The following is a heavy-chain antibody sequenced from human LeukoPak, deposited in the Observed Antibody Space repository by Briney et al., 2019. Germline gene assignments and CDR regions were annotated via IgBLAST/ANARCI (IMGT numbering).Heavy chain of an antibody. CDR2: IIPIFGTA. J-gene: IGHJ4*02. V-gene: IGHV1-69*05. CDR1: GGTFSSYA. CDR3: ARDGFGDSSGYYSYYFDY. Sequence: SVKVSCKASGGTFSSYAISWVRQAPGQGLEWMGRIIPIFGTANYAQKFQGRVTITTDESTRTAYMELSSLRSEDTAVYYCARDGFGDSSGYYSYYFDYWGQGTLVTVSS. D-gene: IGHD3-22*01.